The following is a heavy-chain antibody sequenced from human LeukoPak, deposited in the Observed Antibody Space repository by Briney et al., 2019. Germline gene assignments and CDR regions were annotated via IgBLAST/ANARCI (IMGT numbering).Heavy chain of an antibody. CDR1: GFTFSSYA. V-gene: IGHV3-23*01. Sequence: GVCLRLSCAASGFTFSSYAMSWVRQAPGKGLEYVSVISGSGGSTHYRDSVKGRFTISRDNSKNTLYLQMNSLRVEDTAVYYCAKDGTTTITFDYWGQGTLVTVSS. CDR2: ISGSGGST. J-gene: IGHJ4*02. D-gene: IGHD1-1*01. CDR3: AKDGTTTITFDY.